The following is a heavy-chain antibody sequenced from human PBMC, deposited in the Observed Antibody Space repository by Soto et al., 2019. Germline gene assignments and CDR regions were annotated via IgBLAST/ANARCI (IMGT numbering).Heavy chain of an antibody. J-gene: IGHJ6*02. D-gene: IGHD6-19*01. CDR2: NSAYNGNT. V-gene: IGHV1-18*01. CDR1: GYTFTNYG. CDR3: ACRQLLVGGYIDGMDV. Sequence: QVQLVQSGAEVKKPGASVKVSCKASGYTFTNYGISWVRQAPGQGLEWMGWNSAYNGNTNYAQKLQGRVTMTTDTXTXXAYTGMRSLGADVTAVYYCACRQLLVGGYIDGMDVGGQGTTVTVS.